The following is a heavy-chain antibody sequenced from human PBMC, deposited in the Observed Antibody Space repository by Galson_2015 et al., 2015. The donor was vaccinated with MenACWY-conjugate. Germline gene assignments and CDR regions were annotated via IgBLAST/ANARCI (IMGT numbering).Heavy chain of an antibody. J-gene: IGHJ2*01. CDR3: ASAGDADWYFDL. CDR2: TSDGGGYI. Sequence: SMRLSCEGSGFCFSTSVMNGGRQAPGKGLEWVSRTSDGGGYIDYSDPVKGRLTISRHHPRNLLFLQMNSLSAGDTALYYCASAGDADWYFDLWGRGTLVTVSS. CDR1: GFCFSTSV. D-gene: IGHD3-10*01. V-gene: IGHV3-21*06.